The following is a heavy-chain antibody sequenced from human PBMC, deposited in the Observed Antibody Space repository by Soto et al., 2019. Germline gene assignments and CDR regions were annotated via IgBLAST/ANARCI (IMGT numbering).Heavy chain of an antibody. CDR2: IIPIFGTA. V-gene: IGHV1-69*12. J-gene: IGHJ4*02. Sequence: QVQLVQSGAEVKKPGSSVKVSCKASGGTFSSYAISWVRQAPGQGLEWMGGIIPIFGTANYAQKFQGRVTLTAEESTGKACMELGGLGSEDTAVYYWARPSGRGYCSGGSCYQFDYWGQGTLVTVSS. CDR1: GGTFSSYA. CDR3: ARPSGRGYCSGGSCYQFDY. D-gene: IGHD2-15*01.